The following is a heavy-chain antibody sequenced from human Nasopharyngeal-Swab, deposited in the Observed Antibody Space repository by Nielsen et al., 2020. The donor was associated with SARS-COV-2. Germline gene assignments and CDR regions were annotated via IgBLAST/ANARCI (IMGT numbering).Heavy chain of an antibody. V-gene: IGHV4-59*01. J-gene: IGHJ4*02. D-gene: IGHD6-13*01. CDR1: GGSISSYY. Sequence: SETLSLTCTVSGGSISSYYWSWIRQPPGKGLEWIGYIYYSGSTNYNPSLKSRVTISVDTSKNQFSLKLSSVTAADTAVYYCAGEYSSSWYRGFDYWGQGTLVTVSS. CDR3: AGEYSSSWYRGFDY. CDR2: IYYSGST.